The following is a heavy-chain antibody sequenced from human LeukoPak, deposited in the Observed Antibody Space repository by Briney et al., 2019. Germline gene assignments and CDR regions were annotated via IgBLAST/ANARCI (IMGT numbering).Heavy chain of an antibody. J-gene: IGHJ4*02. CDR2: IYSGGST. CDR1: GFTVSSSY. D-gene: IGHD4-17*01. V-gene: IGHV3-66*01. Sequence: PGGSLRLSCAASGFTVSSSYMSWVRQAPGKGLEWVSVIYSGGSTYYADSVKGRFTISRDNSKNKLYLQMNSLRAEDTAVYYCAKVTGYGDYSGFDYWGQGTLVTVSS. CDR3: AKVTGYGDYSGFDY.